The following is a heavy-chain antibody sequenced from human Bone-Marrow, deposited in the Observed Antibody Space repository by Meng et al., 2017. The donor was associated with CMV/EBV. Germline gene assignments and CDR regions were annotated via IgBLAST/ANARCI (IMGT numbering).Heavy chain of an antibody. V-gene: IGHV3-30-3*01. CDR3: ARDGIVGATTGGDY. J-gene: IGHJ4*02. Sequence: GGSLRLSCAASGFTFSSYAMHWVRQAPGKGLEWVAVISYDGSNKYYADSVKGRFTISRDNSKNTLYLQMNSLRAEDTAVYYCARDGIVGATTGGDYWGQGTRVTVSS. CDR1: GFTFSSYA. D-gene: IGHD1-26*01. CDR2: ISYDGSNK.